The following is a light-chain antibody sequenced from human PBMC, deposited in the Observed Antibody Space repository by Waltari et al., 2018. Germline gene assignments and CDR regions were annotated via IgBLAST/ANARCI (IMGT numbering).Light chain of an antibody. V-gene: IGKV3-20*01. Sequence: EIVLTQSPGTLSLSPGERATPACRASQSVSNNYLAWYQQRPGQPPRHLIYEASLRAPGIPDRFSGSGSGTDFTLTISRLEPEDFAVYYCEQYGSSLWTFGQGTKVEIK. CDR2: EAS. CDR1: QSVSNNY. J-gene: IGKJ1*01. CDR3: EQYGSSLWT.